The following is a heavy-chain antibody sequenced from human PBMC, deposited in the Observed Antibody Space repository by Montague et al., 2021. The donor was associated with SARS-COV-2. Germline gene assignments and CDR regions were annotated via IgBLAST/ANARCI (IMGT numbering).Heavy chain of an antibody. Sequence: PALVKPTQTLTLTCTFSGFALSTSGMSVSWIRQPPGKALEWLARIDWDDDKTYSTSLKTRLTISKDTSKNQVVLTMTNVDPVDTATYYCAHSPIERGFWGQGTLVTVSS. V-gene: IGHV2-70*12. CDR1: GFALSTSGMS. D-gene: IGHD5-24*01. CDR2: IDWDDDK. CDR3: AHSPIERGF. J-gene: IGHJ4*02.